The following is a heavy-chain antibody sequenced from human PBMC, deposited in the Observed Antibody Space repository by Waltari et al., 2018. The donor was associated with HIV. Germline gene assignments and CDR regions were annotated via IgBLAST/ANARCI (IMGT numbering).Heavy chain of an antibody. CDR1: GFTFRLYE. J-gene: IGHJ1*01. V-gene: IGHV3-13*01. Sequence: EVQLVESGGGLVQPGGSLSLSCAASGFTFRLYEMHWVRQGTGKGLEWVSAIGTAGDTYYAGSVKGRFTISRENAEDSLYLQMNSLRAGDTAVYYCFAITSTGDFHFWGQGTVVTVSS. D-gene: IGHD2-21*02. CDR3: FAITSTGDFHF. CDR2: IGTAGDT.